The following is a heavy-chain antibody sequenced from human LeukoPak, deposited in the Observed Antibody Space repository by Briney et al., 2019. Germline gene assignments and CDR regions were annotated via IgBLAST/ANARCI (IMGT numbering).Heavy chain of an antibody. CDR3: ARFHDYSNYDWFDP. CDR2: IIPIFGTA. D-gene: IGHD4-11*01. CDR1: GYTFTSYA. V-gene: IGHV1-69*13. J-gene: IGHJ5*02. Sequence: SVKVSCKASGYTFTSYAMNWVRQAPGQGLEWMGGIIPIFGTANYAQKFQGRVTITADESTSTAYMELSSLRSEDTAVYYCARFHDYSNYDWFDPWGQGTLVTVSS.